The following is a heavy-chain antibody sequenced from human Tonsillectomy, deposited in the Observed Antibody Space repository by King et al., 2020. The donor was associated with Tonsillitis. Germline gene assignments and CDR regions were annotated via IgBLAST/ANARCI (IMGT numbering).Heavy chain of an antibody. D-gene: IGHD2-2*01. CDR1: GGSIGTNY. V-gene: IGHV4-59*01. CDR3: ARVIVVPQTATTDWYFDL. J-gene: IGHJ2*01. CDR2: IDYSGST. Sequence: VQLQESGPGLVKPSETVSLNCTISGGSIGTNYWTWIRQPPGKGLQWIGNIDYSGSTNYNPSLKSRVTISKDTSKIQFSLKLRSVTAADTAVYFCARVIVVPQTATTDWYFDLWGRGTLVTVSS.